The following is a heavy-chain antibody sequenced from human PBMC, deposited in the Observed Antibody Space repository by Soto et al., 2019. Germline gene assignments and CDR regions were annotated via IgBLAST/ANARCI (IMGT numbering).Heavy chain of an antibody. V-gene: IGHV3-23*01. D-gene: IGHD5-18*01. CDR3: SKPSDKIQLWSPAFAY. J-gene: IGHJ4*01. CDR1: GVPCGGYA. CDR2: ISGSGGST. Sequence: GGSMRVPSGASGVPCGGYAGSWVRPANGKGLEWVSAISGSGGSTYYADSVKGRFTISRDNSKNTLYLQMNSLRAEDTAVYFCSKPSDKIQLWSPAFAYLGHRTLVTVSS.